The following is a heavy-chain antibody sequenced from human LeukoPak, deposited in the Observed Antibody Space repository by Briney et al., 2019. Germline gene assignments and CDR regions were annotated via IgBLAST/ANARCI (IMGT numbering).Heavy chain of an antibody. CDR2: ISGSGDET. Sequence: GGSLRLSCAASGFSFRSYALNWVRQAPGKGLEWVSTISGSGDETIYAASVRGRFTISRDNSKNTLYLQMNSLRAEDTAVYYCARGGLITDAFDIWGQGTMVTVSS. D-gene: IGHD5-12*01. CDR3: ARGGLITDAFDI. V-gene: IGHV3-23*01. CDR1: GFSFRSYA. J-gene: IGHJ3*02.